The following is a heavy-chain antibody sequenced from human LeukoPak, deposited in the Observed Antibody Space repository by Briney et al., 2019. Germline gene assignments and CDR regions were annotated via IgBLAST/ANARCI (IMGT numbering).Heavy chain of an antibody. V-gene: IGHV3-23*01. CDR1: GFTFSSYV. Sequence: GGSLRLSCAASGFTFSSYVMSWVRQAPGQGLGWVSTITGSGGNTYYADSVKGRFTISRDNPKNTLYLQMNSLRAEDTAVYYCAKSRVGYDYWGQGTLVTVSS. J-gene: IGHJ4*02. CDR3: AKSRVGYDY. D-gene: IGHD5-12*01. CDR2: ITGSGGNT.